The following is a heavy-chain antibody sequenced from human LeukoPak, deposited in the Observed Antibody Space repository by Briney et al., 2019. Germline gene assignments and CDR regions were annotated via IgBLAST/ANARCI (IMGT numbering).Heavy chain of an antibody. CDR3: TTIVVVVAATQDDY. J-gene: IGHJ4*02. V-gene: IGHV3-15*01. D-gene: IGHD2-15*01. Sequence: GGSLTLYWAAVGFPFSNSWLSWVGLAPGTGPDWFGRFKSKTDGGTTDYAAPVKGRFTISRDDSKNTLYLQMNSLKTEDTAVYYCTTIVVVVAATQDDYWGQGTLVTVSS. CDR2: FKSKTDGGTT. CDR1: GFPFSNSW.